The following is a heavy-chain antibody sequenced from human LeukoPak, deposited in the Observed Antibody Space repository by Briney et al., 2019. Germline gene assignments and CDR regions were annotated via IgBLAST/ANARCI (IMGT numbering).Heavy chain of an antibody. D-gene: IGHD3-9*01. Sequence: GRSLRLSCAASGFTFSSYAMTWVRQAPGKGLEWVAVMWYDGSNKYYADSVKGRFTISRDNSKNTLYLQMNSLRAEDTAVYYCARDPSDDILTGYSDYWGQGTLVTVSS. CDR3: ARDPSDDILTGYSDY. CDR2: MWYDGSNK. J-gene: IGHJ4*02. V-gene: IGHV3-33*08. CDR1: GFTFSSYA.